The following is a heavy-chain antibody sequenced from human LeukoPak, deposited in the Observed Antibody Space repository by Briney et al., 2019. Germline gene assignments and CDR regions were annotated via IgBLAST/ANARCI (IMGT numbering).Heavy chain of an antibody. Sequence: AGSLRLSCAASGFAFSNAWVSWVRQPPGKGLEWVGRIKMKSDGGTSDCAVPVKGRFTISRDDSKNTLYLQMNSLKTEDTAIYCCGHNDYGPTWGQGTLVTVSS. CDR3: GHNDYGPT. V-gene: IGHV3-15*01. CDR1: GFAFSNAW. D-gene: IGHD4-17*01. J-gene: IGHJ1*01. CDR2: IKMKSDGGTS.